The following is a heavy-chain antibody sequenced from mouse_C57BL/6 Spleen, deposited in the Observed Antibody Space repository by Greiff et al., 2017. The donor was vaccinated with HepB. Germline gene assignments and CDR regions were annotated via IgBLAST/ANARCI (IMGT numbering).Heavy chain of an antibody. J-gene: IGHJ4*01. D-gene: IGHD2-3*01. CDR2: IDPSDSYT. CDR3: ARSRWMDY. Sequence: QVQLKQPGAELVRPGTSVKLSCKASGYTFTIYWMHWVKQRPGQGLEWIGVIDPSDSYTNYNQKFKGKATLTVDTSSSTAYMQLSSLTSEDSAVYYCARSRWMDYWGQGTSVTVSS. V-gene: IGHV1-59*01. CDR1: GYTFTIYW.